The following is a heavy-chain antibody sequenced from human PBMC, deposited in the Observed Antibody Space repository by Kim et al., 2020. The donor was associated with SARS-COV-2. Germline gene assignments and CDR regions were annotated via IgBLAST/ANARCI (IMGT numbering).Heavy chain of an antibody. Sequence: GSLRLSCAASGFTFSSYGMHWVRQAPGKGLEWVAVIWYDGSNKYYADSVKGRFTISRDNSKNTLYLQMNSLRAEDTAVYYCAKGGSGWSQAAFDIWGQGTMVTVSS. J-gene: IGHJ3*02. CDR2: IWYDGSNK. V-gene: IGHV3-33*06. CDR1: GFTFSSYG. CDR3: AKGGSGWSQAAFDI. D-gene: IGHD6-19*01.